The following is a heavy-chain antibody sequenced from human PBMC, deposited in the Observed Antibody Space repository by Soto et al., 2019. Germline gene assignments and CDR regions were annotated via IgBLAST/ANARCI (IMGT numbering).Heavy chain of an antibody. CDR1: GYTFTGYY. V-gene: IGHV1-2*04. D-gene: IGHD6-19*01. CDR3: ARPLLRSSGWYDY. J-gene: IGHJ4*02. Sequence: ASVKVSCKASGYTFTGYYIHWVRQAPGQGLEWMGWINPNSGGTNYAQNFQGWVTMTRDTSISTAYMELSRLRSDDTAVYYCARPLLRSSGWYDYWGQGTLVTVSS. CDR2: INPNSGGT.